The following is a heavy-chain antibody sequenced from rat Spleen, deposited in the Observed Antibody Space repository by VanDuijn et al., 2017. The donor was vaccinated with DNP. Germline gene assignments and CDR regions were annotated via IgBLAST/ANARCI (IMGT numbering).Heavy chain of an antibody. V-gene: IGHV5S13*01. J-gene: IGHJ4*01. D-gene: IGHD4-3*01. Sequence: EVQLVESGGGLVQPGRSLKLSCVASKFTFRYYGMAWVRQAPTKGLEWVASISTSGVVTYYRDSVKGRFTISRDNAENTLYLQMNSLRSEDTATYYCTRRFRDTRAMDAWGQGISVTVSS. CDR1: KFTFRYYG. CDR2: ISTSGVVT. CDR3: TRRFRDTRAMDA.